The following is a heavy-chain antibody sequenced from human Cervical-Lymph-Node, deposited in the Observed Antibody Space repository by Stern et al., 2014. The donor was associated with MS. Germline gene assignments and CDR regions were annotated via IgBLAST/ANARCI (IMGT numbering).Heavy chain of an antibody. J-gene: IGHJ6*02. V-gene: IGHV1-69*01. CDR2: IIPIFGTA. CDR3: ARGRSGIYYYYGMDV. D-gene: IGHD6-25*01. CDR1: GGTFSDYA. Sequence: QVQLMQSGAEVKKPGSSVKVSCKASGGTFSDYAISWVRQAPGQGLEWMGGIIPIFGTAHYTQKFQGRLTIIADESTSTAYMELSSLRSEDTAVYYCARGRSGIYYYYGMDVWGQGTTVTVSS.